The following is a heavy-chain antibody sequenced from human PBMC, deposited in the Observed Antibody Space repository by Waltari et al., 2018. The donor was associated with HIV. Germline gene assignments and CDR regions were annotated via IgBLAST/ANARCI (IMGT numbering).Heavy chain of an antibody. CDR1: GFTFSDYF. CDR3: ARESSVWDF. J-gene: IGHJ4*02. Sequence: QVQVVESGGGVVKPGGSLMISCRYSGFTFSDYFMSWFRQTPRKGLELLAYVSHTGTDTFYADSLRGRFAVSRDNSRNSLYLDLNKLTTEDSGIYYCARESSVWDFWGQGILVTVSS. D-gene: IGHD6-19*01. CDR2: VSHTGTDT. V-gene: IGHV3-11*01.